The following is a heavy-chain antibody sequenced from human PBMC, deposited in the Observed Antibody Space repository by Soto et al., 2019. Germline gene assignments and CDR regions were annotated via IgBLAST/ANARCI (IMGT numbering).Heavy chain of an antibody. J-gene: IGHJ4*02. D-gene: IGHD3-22*01. Sequence: QVQLVQSGAEVKKPGSSVKVSCKASGGTFSSYAISWVRQAHGQGLEWVGGIIPRFGTANYAQKFQGRVTITADESTSTAYMELSSLRSEDTAMYYCAKVKYDSSGYYRNFDYWGQGTLVTVSS. CDR3: AKVKYDSSGYYRNFDY. V-gene: IGHV1-69*01. CDR1: GGTFSSYA. CDR2: IIPRFGTA.